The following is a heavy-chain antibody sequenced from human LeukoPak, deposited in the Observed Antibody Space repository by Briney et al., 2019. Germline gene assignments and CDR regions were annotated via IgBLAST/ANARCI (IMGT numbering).Heavy chain of an antibody. V-gene: IGHV3-43D*03. Sequence: GGSLRLSCAASGFTFDDYAMHWVRQAPGKGLEWVSLISWDGGSTYYADSVKGRFTISRDNSKNTLYLQMNSRRAEDTAVYYCANIAVAGRGLYYWGQGTLVTVSS. CDR1: GFTFDDYA. D-gene: IGHD6-19*01. CDR3: ANIAVAGRGLYY. CDR2: ISWDGGST. J-gene: IGHJ4*02.